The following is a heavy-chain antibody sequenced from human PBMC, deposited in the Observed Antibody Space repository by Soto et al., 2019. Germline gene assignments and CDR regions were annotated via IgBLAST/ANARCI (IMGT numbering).Heavy chain of an antibody. Sequence: SVKVSCKASGGTFSSYAISWVRQAPGQGLEWMGGIIPIFGTANYAQKFQGRVTITADESTSTAYMELSSLRSEDTAVYYCARDYVGYCISFGGPDISSDNLYGMDVWGQGTTVTVSS. V-gene: IGHV1-69*13. CDR2: IIPIFGTA. D-gene: IGHD2-2*01. CDR1: GGTFSSYA. J-gene: IGHJ6*02. CDR3: ARDYVGYCISFGGPDISSDNLYGMDV.